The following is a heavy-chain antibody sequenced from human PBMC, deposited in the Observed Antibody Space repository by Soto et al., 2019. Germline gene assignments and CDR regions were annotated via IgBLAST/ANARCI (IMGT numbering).Heavy chain of an antibody. V-gene: IGHV4-39*01. CDR3: ASPQIAFYNWFDP. CDR1: GGSISSSSYY. Sequence: SETLSLTCTVSGGSISSSSYYWGWIRQPPGKGLEWIGSIYYSGSTYYNPSLKSRVTISVDTSKNQFSLKLSSVTAADTAVYYCASPQIAFYNWFDPWGQGTLVTVSS. D-gene: IGHD3-3*02. CDR2: IYYSGST. J-gene: IGHJ5*02.